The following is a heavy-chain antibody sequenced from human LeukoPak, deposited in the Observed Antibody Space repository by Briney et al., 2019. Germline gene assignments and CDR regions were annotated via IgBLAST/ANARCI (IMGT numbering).Heavy chain of an antibody. Sequence: SETLSLTCAVSGGSISSSNWWSWVRQPPGKGLEWIGEIYHSGSTNYNPSLKSRVTISVDKSKNQFSLKLSSVTAADTAVYYCARLDIVVVPAAIRGWFDPWGQGTLVTVSS. CDR1: GGSISSSNW. CDR3: ARLDIVVVPAAIRGWFDP. V-gene: IGHV4-4*02. D-gene: IGHD2-2*02. J-gene: IGHJ5*02. CDR2: IYHSGST.